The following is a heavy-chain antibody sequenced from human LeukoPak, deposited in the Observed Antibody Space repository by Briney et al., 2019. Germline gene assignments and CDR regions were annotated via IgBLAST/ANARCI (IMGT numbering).Heavy chain of an antibody. J-gene: IGHJ4*02. CDR2: LNPNSGDT. CDR3: ARMYFYGSGTYYGDY. Sequence: ASVTVSFTVSGYSFTYYYVHWVRQAPGQGLEWVGLLNPNSGDTNYAQKFQGRVTMIRDTSINTAYMELSRLRSDDTAVYYCARMYFYGSGTYYGDYWGQGTLVTVSS. D-gene: IGHD3-10*01. CDR1: GYSFTYYY. V-gene: IGHV1-2*02.